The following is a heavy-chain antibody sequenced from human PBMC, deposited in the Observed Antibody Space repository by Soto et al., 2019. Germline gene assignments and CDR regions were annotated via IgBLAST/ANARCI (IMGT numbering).Heavy chain of an antibody. V-gene: IGHV3-23*01. J-gene: IGHJ3*02. CDR1: GFTCSSYA. D-gene: IGHD4-17*01. CDR3: AKDNDYGGAFDI. Sequence: PGGSLRLSCAASGFTCSSYARRWVRQAPGKGLEWVSAISGSGGSTYYADSVKGRFTISRDNSKNTLYLQMNSLRAEDTAVYYCAKDNDYGGAFDIWGQGTMVTVSS. CDR2: ISGSGGST.